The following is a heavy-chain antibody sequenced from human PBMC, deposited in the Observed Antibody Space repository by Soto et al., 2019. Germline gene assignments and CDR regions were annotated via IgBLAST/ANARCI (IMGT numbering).Heavy chain of an antibody. J-gene: IGHJ6*01. Sequence: GGSLRLSCAASGFTVSSNYMSWVRQAPGKGLEWVSVIYSGGSTYYADSVKGRFTISRDNSKNTLYLQMNSLRAEDTAVYYCARDSYSSSWYKYYYYYGMDVWGQGTSVTVSS. V-gene: IGHV3-53*01. CDR2: IYSGGST. CDR1: GFTVSSNY. D-gene: IGHD6-13*01. CDR3: ARDSYSSSWYKYYYYYGMDV.